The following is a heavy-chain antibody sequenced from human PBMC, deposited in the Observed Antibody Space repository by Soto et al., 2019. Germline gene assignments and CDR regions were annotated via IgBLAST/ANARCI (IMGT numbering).Heavy chain of an antibody. J-gene: IGHJ6*02. Sequence: GESLKISCQGFGHNFHTYWIAWVRQTPGEGLDWMGIIYPSDSDTTYNPSFQGQVTISVDKSIRTAYLQWSSLRASDTAIYFCARLLTTGGSRLCSSGVCPNMGGMDVWGQGTTVTVSS. D-gene: IGHD2-8*01. CDR3: ARLLTTGGSRLCSSGVCPNMGGMDV. V-gene: IGHV5-51*01. CDR1: GHNFHTYW. CDR2: IYPSDSDT.